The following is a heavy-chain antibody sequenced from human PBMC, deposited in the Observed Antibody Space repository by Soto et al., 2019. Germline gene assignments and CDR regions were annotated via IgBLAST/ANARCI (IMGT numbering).Heavy chain of an antibody. J-gene: IGHJ5*02. CDR3: AREGHPREQYNWFDL. D-gene: IGHD4-4*01. Sequence: QVKLQESGPRLVKPSQTLSLTCTVSGDSLISAHNYWAWLRHLPGKGLEWLGYIYYTGGTYFNPSLRSRLSMSVDTSTNQFSLNLSSVTVADMAVYYCAREGHPREQYNWFDLWGQGTLVTVSS. V-gene: IGHV4-31*03. CDR1: GDSLISAHNY. CDR2: IYYTGGT.